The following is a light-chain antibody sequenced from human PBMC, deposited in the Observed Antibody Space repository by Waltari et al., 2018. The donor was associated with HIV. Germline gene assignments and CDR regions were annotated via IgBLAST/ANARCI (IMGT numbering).Light chain of an antibody. CDR1: SSNIGRTT. CDR3: AAWDDSLNGPVV. Sequence: QSVLTQPPSASGTPGQRVTLSCSGRSSNIGRTTDTWYQPLPGTAPKLLLYSNNQRPSGVPDRFSGSKSGTSASLAISGLQSEDEADYYCAAWDDSLNGPVVFGTGTKVTVL. CDR2: SNN. V-gene: IGLV1-44*01. J-gene: IGLJ1*01.